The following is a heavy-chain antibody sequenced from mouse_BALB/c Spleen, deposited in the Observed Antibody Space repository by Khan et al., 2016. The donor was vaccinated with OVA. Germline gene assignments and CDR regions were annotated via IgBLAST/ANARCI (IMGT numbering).Heavy chain of an antibody. CDR2: IYPGDGST. D-gene: IGHD2-3*01. CDR3: ARGYYDYLDY. Sequence: QVRLQQSGPELVKPGASVKMSCKASGYTITSYYIHWVKQRPGQGPEWIGWIYPGDGSTNYNEKFKGKTTLTADKSSSTAYMLLRSLTSEDSTSYFCARGYYDYLDYWGQGTTLTVSS. CDR1: GYTITSYY. V-gene: IGHV1S56*01. J-gene: IGHJ2*01.